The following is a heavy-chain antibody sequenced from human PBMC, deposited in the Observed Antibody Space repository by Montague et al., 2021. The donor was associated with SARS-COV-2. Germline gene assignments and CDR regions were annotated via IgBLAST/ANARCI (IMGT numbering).Heavy chain of an antibody. V-gene: IGHV4-39*01. CDR1: GDSFNSPKYY. CDR2: SDYSGTT. CDR3: ARGSYGSGSYHAFDI. J-gene: IGHJ3*02. D-gene: IGHD3-10*01. Sequence: SETLSLTCTVSGDSFNSPKYYCAWIRQPPGKGLEWIGSSDYSGTTYDNPSLRSQVTISVDTSKTQFSLKMNSVTAADTAVYYCARGSYGSGSYHAFDIWGQGTVVAVSS.